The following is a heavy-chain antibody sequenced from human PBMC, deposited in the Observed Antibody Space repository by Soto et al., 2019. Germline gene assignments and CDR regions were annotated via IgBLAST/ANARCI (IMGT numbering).Heavy chain of an antibody. Sequence: QVQLQESGPGKVKPSETLSLTRSVSGGSMNYYYWTWIRQSPGKGLEWIGSVSHTGSTTYSPSLKSRVVISLDTSRNQFSLTLSSVTAADTAVYFCARYSPPKKAYDSNPGWFDPWGQGTLVAVTS. CDR2: VSHTGST. CDR3: ARYSPPKKAYDSNPGWFDP. CDR1: GGSMNYYY. D-gene: IGHD3-22*01. J-gene: IGHJ5*02. V-gene: IGHV4-59*03.